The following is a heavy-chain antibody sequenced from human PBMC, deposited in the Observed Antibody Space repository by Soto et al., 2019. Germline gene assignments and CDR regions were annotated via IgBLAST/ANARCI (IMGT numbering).Heavy chain of an antibody. CDR2: IYGGGST. CDR1: GFTVSSNY. D-gene: IGHD3-22*01. Sequence: EVQLVESGGGLIQPGGSLRLSCAASGFTVSSNYMSWVRQAPGKGLEWVPVIYGGGSTYYADSVKGRFTISRDNSKNTLYLQMNSLRAEDTAVYYCARDRVESGYPEYFQHWGQGTLVTVSS. CDR3: ARDRVESGYPEYFQH. V-gene: IGHV3-53*01. J-gene: IGHJ1*01.